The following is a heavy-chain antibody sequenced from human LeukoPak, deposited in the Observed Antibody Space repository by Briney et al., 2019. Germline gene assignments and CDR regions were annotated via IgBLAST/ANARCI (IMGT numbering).Heavy chain of an antibody. D-gene: IGHD5-18*01. V-gene: IGHV4-30-2*01. J-gene: IGHJ3*02. CDR1: GGSISSGGYS. Sequence: SETLSLTCAVSGGSISSGGYSWSWIRQPPGTGLEWIGYIYHSGSTYDNPSLKSRVTISVDRSKNQFSLKLSSVTAADTAVYYCATNTAMANDAFDIWGQGTMVTVSS. CDR2: IYHSGST. CDR3: ATNTAMANDAFDI.